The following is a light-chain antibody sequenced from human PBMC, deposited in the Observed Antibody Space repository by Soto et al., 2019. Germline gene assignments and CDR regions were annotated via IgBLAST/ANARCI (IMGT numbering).Light chain of an antibody. Sequence: IVLTPSPGTLSLSPGARATLSCRASQSVSDNYLAWYQQKPGQAPRLVISGASSRATGIPDRFSASGSGTDFTLTISRLEAEDFAVYYCQQYSRAPLTFGQGTKVDIK. CDR2: GAS. V-gene: IGKV3-20*01. CDR1: QSVSDNY. CDR3: QQYSRAPLT. J-gene: IGKJ1*01.